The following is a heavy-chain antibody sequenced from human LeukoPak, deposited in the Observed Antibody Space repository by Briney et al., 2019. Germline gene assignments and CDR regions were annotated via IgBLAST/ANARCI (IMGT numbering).Heavy chain of an antibody. CDR1: GFTFSDYY. CDR3: ARGDDSDYYYYGMDV. D-gene: IGHD3-3*01. Sequence: PGGSLRLSCAASGFTFSDYYMSWIRQAPGKGLEWVSYISSSGSTRYYADSVKGRFTISRDNAKNSLYLQMNSLRAEDTAVYYCARGDDSDYYYYGMDVWGEGTTLTVSS. J-gene: IGHJ6*04. V-gene: IGHV3-11*01. CDR2: ISSSGSTR.